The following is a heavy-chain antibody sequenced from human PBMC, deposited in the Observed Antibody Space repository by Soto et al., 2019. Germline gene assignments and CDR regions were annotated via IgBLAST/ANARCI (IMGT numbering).Heavy chain of an antibody. CDR1: GFTFSSYG. CDR2: ISYDGSNK. CDR3: AANYYDFWSGYSNPDYYYGMDV. Sequence: PGGSLRLSCAASGFTFSSYGMHWVRQAPGKGLEWVAVISYDGSNKYYADSVKGRFTISRDNSKNTLYLQMNSLRAEDTAVYYCAANYYDFWSGYSNPDYYYGMDVWGQGTTVTVSS. D-gene: IGHD3-3*01. J-gene: IGHJ6*02. V-gene: IGHV3-30*03.